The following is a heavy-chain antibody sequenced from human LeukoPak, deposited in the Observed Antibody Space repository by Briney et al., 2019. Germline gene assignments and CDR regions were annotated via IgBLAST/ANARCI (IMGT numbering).Heavy chain of an antibody. CDR3: ARVSTVRGVKTYYYYGMDV. Sequence: PSETLSLTCTVSGGSISSGGNYWSWIRQHPGKGLEWIGYIYYSGSTYYNPSLKSRVTISVDTSKNQFSLKLSSVTAADTAVYYCARVSTVRGVKTYYYYGMDVWGQGTTVTVSS. CDR1: GGSISSGGNY. J-gene: IGHJ6*02. D-gene: IGHD3-10*01. V-gene: IGHV4-61*08. CDR2: IYYSGST.